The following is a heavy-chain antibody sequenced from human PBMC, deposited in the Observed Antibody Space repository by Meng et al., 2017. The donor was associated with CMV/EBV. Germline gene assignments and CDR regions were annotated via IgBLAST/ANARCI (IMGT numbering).Heavy chain of an antibody. V-gene: IGHV4-34*01. CDR3: ARSNDWFDP. J-gene: IGHJ5*02. CDR2: INHSGST. Sequence: TPSLTCAVYGGSFSGYYWSWIRQPPGKGLEWIGEINHSGSTNYNPSLKSRVTISVDTSKNQFSLKLSSVTAADTAVYYCARSNDWFDPWGQGTLVTVSS. CDR1: GGSFSGYY.